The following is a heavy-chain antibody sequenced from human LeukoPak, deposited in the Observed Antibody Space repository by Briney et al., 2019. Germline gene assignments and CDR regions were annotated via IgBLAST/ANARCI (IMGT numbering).Heavy chain of an antibody. V-gene: IGHV3-23*01. D-gene: IGHD3-10*01. J-gene: IGHJ4*02. CDR3: AKNFGPGNAFYDY. CDR1: GFSFSTYA. Sequence: GGSLRLSCAASGFSFSTYAVTWVRQAPGRGLEWVSAIDGSGHYIFYRDSVQGRFTTSRDNSRTTLFLQMNSLTAEDSAVYYCAKNFGPGNAFYDYWGQGVLVTVSS. CDR2: IDGSGHYI.